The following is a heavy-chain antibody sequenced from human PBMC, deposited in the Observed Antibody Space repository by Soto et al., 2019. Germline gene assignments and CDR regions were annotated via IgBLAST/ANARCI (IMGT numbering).Heavy chain of an antibody. V-gene: IGHV1-18*01. CDR3: ARDRVEAALGTFDQ. Sequence: QVQLVQSGAEVKKPGASVKVSCKTSGYTFSTYPISWVRQAPGQGLEWVGWISTYNGKTNYGQKFQGRVTITTDTSTSTAYMNLMNLRPDDTAVYYCARDRVEAALGTFDQWGQGTLVTVSS. J-gene: IGHJ4*02. D-gene: IGHD6-13*01. CDR2: ISTYNGKT. CDR1: GYTFSTYP.